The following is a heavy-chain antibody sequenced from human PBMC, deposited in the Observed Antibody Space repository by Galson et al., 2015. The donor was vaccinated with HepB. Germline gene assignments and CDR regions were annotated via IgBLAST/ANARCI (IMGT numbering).Heavy chain of an antibody. D-gene: IGHD1-7*01. CDR1: GFTFGDYA. V-gene: IGHV3-49*04. J-gene: IGHJ4*02. Sequence: SLRLSCAASGFTFGDYAMSWVRQAPGKGLEWVGFIRSKAYGGTTEYAASVKGRFTISRDDSKSIAYLQMNSLKTEDTAVYYCTRVGGELTFDYWGQGTLVTVSS. CDR3: TRVGGELTFDY. CDR2: IRSKAYGGTT.